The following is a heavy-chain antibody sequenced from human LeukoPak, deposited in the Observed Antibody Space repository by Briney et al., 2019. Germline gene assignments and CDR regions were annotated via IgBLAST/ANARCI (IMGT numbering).Heavy chain of an antibody. V-gene: IGHV3-30-3*01. D-gene: IGHD2-21*02. CDR3: ARSVGGDTASDY. J-gene: IGHJ4*02. Sequence: GGSLRLSCAASGFTFSSYVMHWVRQAPGKGLEWVAVISYDGSNKYYADSVKGRFTISRDNSKDTLYLQMNSLRAEDTAVYYCARSVGGDTASDYWGQGTLVTVSS. CDR2: ISYDGSNK. CDR1: GFTFSSYV.